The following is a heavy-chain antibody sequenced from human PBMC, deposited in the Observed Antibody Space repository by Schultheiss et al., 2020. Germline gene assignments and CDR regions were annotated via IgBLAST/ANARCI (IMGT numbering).Heavy chain of an antibody. D-gene: IGHD2-15*01. CDR1: GGTFSSYA. CDR3: ARKKYCSGGSCYWDAYYYYGMDV. CDR2: IIPIFGTA. J-gene: IGHJ6*04. Sequence: SVKVSCKASGGTFSSYAISWVRQAPGQGLEWMGGIIPIFGTANYAQKFQGRVTITADKSTSTAYMELSSLRSEETAVYYCARKKYCSGGSCYWDAYYYYGMDVWGKGTTVTVSS. V-gene: IGHV1-69*06.